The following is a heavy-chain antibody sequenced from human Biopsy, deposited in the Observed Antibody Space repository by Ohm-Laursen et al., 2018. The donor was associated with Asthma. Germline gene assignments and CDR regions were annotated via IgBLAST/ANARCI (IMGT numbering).Heavy chain of an antibody. V-gene: IGHV1-69*13. D-gene: IGHD7-27*01. CDR3: ARSSHINWGGYFDY. J-gene: IGHJ4*02. Sequence: GASVKVSCKASGGTFSSYAISWVRQAPGQGLEWMGGIIPIFGTANYAQKFQGRVTITADESTSTAYMELSSLRPEDTAVYYCARSSHINWGGYFDYWGQGTLVTVSS. CDR2: IIPIFGTA. CDR1: GGTFSSYA.